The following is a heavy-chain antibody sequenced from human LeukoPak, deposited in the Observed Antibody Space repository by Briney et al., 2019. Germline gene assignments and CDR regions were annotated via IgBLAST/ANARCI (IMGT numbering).Heavy chain of an antibody. Sequence: ASVKVSCKASGYTFTSYGISWVRQAPGQGLEWMGWISAYNGNTNYAQKLQGRVTMTTDTSTSTAYMELRSLRSDDTAVYYCARDLTPRFGSDILPYYYYYYGMDVWGQGTTVTVSS. V-gene: IGHV1-18*01. D-gene: IGHD1-26*01. CDR2: ISAYNGNT. J-gene: IGHJ6*02. CDR3: ARDLTPRFGSDILPYYYYYYGMDV. CDR1: GYTFTSYG.